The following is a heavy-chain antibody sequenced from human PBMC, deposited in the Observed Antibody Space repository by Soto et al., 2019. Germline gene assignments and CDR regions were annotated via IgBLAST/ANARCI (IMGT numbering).Heavy chain of an antibody. V-gene: IGHV3-21*01. CDR1: GFTRRSDT. D-gene: IGHD2-15*01. J-gene: IGHJ4*02. CDR2: ISYNGGYI. Sequence: GSGRFSCPAAGFTRRSDTMNWVRQAPGKGLEWVSSISYNGGYIYYADSLKGRFTISRDNPKNSLYLQMNSLRAEDTAVYYCARVRGANYYFDYWGQGTRVTVSS. CDR3: ARVRGANYYFDY.